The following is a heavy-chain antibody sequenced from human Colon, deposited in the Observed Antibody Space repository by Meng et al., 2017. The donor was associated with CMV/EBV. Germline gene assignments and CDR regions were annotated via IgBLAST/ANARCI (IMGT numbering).Heavy chain of an antibody. CDR3: ATDPYDLWSGYPTYYFDY. Sequence: GESLKISCAASGFTFSSYWMHWVRQAPGKGLVWVSRINTDGSRTNYADSVKGRFTSSRDHAKNTLYLHMSSLRAEDTAVYYCATDPYDLWSGYPTYYFDYWGQGALVTVSS. D-gene: IGHD3-3*01. CDR1: GFTFSSYW. J-gene: IGHJ4*02. V-gene: IGHV3-74*01. CDR2: INTDGSRT.